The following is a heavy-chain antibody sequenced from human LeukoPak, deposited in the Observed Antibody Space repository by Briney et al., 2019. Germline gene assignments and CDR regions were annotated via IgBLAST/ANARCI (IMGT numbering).Heavy chain of an antibody. CDR2: IRYDGSKK. CDR3: AKDRPPQYDSGTYSDY. Sequence: PGGSLRLSCVASGFTFSSYGIHWIRQAPGKGLEWGAFIRYDGSKKFYSDSVKGRFTISRDNSKNTLYLQMNSLRTEDTAVYFCAKDRPPQYDSGTYSDYWGQGTLVTVSS. J-gene: IGHJ4*02. CDR1: GFTFSSYG. V-gene: IGHV3-30*02. D-gene: IGHD3-10*01.